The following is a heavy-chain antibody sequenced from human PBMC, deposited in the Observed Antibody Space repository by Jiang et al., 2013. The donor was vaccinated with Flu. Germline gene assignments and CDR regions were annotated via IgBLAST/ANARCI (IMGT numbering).Heavy chain of an antibody. CDR1: NYTFSVYG. V-gene: IGHV1-18*01. D-gene: IGHD3-16*01. J-gene: IGHJ5*02. CDR2: ISGYNGRT. Sequence: GAEVKKPGASVKVSCKTSNYTFSVYGISWVRRAPGQGLEWMGWISGYNGRTSYAQKFQGRVTMTTDTSTNTAYMELKNLRSDDTAVYFCARDRLAGDRWFDPWGQGTPVTVSS. CDR3: ARDRLAGDRWFDP.